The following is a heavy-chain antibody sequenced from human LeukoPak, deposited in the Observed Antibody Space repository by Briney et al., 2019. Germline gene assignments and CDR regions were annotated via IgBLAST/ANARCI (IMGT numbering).Heavy chain of an antibody. J-gene: IGHJ6*02. CDR2: IIPIFGTA. CDR1: GGTFSSYA. V-gene: IGHV1-69*13. D-gene: IGHD4-11*01. CDR3: LQSQDYYYGMDV. Sequence: SVKVSCKASGGTFSSYAISWVRQAPGQGLGWMGGIIPIFGTANYAQKFQGRVTITADESTSTAYMELSSLRSEDTAVYYCLQSQDYYYGMDVWGQGTTVTVSS.